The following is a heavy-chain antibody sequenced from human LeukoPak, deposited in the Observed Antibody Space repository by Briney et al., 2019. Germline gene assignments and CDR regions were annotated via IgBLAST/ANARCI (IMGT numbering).Heavy chain of an antibody. V-gene: IGHV4-4*02. CDR1: GGSISSSNW. CDR2: IYHSGST. Sequence: PSETPSLTCAVSGGSISSSNWWSWVRQPPGKGLEWIGEIYHSGSTNYNPSLKSRVTISVDKSKNQFSLKLSSVTAADTAVYYCARGFYDSSGYFDYWGQGTLVTVSS. J-gene: IGHJ4*02. CDR3: ARGFYDSSGYFDY. D-gene: IGHD3-22*01.